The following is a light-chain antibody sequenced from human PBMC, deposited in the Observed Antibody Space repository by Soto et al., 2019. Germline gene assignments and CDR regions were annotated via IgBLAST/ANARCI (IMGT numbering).Light chain of an antibody. V-gene: IGLV2-14*01. Sequence: QSALTQPASVSGSPGQSITISCTGTSSDVGGYNYVSWYQQHPGKVPKLMIYDVTDRPSGVSNRFSGSKSGKTASLTVSGLQAEDEADYYCCSYTSSSTYVFGTGTKLTVL. J-gene: IGLJ1*01. CDR3: CSYTSSSTYV. CDR1: SSDVGGYNY. CDR2: DVT.